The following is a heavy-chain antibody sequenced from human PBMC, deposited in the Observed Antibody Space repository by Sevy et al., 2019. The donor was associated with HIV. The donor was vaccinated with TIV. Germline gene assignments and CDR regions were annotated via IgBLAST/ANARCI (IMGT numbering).Heavy chain of an antibody. Sequence: ASVKVSCKASGYTFTSYGISWVRQAPGQGLEWMGWISAYNGNTNYAQKLQGRVTMTTDTSTSTAYMELRSLRSDDTAVYYCARGEGARGYSHGFVDYWGQGTLVTVSS. V-gene: IGHV1-18*01. CDR2: ISAYNGNT. D-gene: IGHD5-18*01. CDR1: GYTFTSYG. J-gene: IGHJ4*02. CDR3: ARGEGARGYSHGFVDY.